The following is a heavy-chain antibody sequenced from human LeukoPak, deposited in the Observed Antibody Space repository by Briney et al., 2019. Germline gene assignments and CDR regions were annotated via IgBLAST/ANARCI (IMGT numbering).Heavy chain of an antibody. D-gene: IGHD2-15*01. CDR2: IYHSGST. J-gene: IGHJ1*01. Sequence: SQTLSLTCTVSGGSISSGGYYWSWIRQPPGKGLEWIGYIYHSGSTYYNPSLKSRVTISVDRSKNQFSLKLSSVTAADTAVYYCARDAGYCSGGSCQTAEYFQHWGQGTLVTVSS. V-gene: IGHV4-30-2*01. CDR3: ARDAGYCSGGSCQTAEYFQH. CDR1: GGSISSGGYY.